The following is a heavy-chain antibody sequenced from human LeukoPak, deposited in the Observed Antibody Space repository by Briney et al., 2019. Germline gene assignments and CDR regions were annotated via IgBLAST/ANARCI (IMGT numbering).Heavy chain of an antibody. Sequence: PGGSLRLSCAASGFTFSSYEFNWVRQVPGKGLEWVSYISSSGNTIYYADSVKGRFTVSRDNSKNSLFLQMHGLRAEDTDIYYCARERIYGDYFDYWGQGALVTVSS. V-gene: IGHV3-48*03. CDR3: ARERIYGDYFDY. CDR1: GFTFSSYE. CDR2: ISSSGNTI. J-gene: IGHJ4*02. D-gene: IGHD4-17*01.